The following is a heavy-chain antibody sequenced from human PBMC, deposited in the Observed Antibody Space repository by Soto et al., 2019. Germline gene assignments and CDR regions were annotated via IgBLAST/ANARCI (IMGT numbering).Heavy chain of an antibody. D-gene: IGHD1-26*01. CDR2: IKQDGSEK. CDR3: ARDPYGSYYEYYYYYGMDV. Sequence: PGGSLRLSCAASGLTFSSYWMSWVRQAPGKGLEWVANIKQDGSEKYYVDSVKGRFTISRDNAKNSLYLQMNSLRAEDTAVYYCARDPYGSYYEYYYYYGMDVWGQGTTVTVSS. CDR1: GLTFSSYW. V-gene: IGHV3-7*05. J-gene: IGHJ6*02.